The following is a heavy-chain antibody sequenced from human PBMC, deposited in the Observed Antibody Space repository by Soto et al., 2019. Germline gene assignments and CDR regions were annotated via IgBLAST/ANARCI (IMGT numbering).Heavy chain of an antibody. D-gene: IGHD3-3*01. V-gene: IGHV3-7*01. J-gene: IGHJ6*02. CDR3: ARDVVEWLLYGSYYYYGMDV. CDR2: IKQDGSEK. Sequence: EVQLVESGGGLVQPGGSLRLSCAASGFTFSSYWMSWVRQAPGKGLEWVANIKQDGSEKYYVDSVKGRFTISRDNAKNSLYLQMNSLRAEDTAVYYCARDVVEWLLYGSYYYYGMDVWGQGTTVTVSS. CDR1: GFTFSSYW.